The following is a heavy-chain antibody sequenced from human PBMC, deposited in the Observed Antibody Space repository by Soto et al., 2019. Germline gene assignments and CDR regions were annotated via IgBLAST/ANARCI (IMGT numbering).Heavy chain of an antibody. D-gene: IGHD2-2*01. J-gene: IGHJ6*02. CDR2: IYYSGST. CDR3: AGEDIVVVPAAPTPVYYYYGMDV. V-gene: IGHV4-39*01. CDR1: GGSISSSSYY. Sequence: PSETLSLTCTVSGGSISSSSYYWGWIRQPPGKGLEWIGSIYYSGSTYYNPSLKSRVTISVDTSKNQFSLKLSSVTAADTAVYYCAGEDIVVVPAAPTPVYYYYGMDVWGQGTTVTVSS.